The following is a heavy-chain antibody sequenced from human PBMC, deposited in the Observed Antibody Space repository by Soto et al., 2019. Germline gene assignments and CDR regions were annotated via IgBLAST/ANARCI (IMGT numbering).Heavy chain of an antibody. D-gene: IGHD3-10*01. Sequence: QVQLVQSGAEVKKPGSSVKVSCKASGGTFSSYAISWVRQAPGQGLEWMGGIIPIFGTANYAQKCQGRVTITADESTSTADMELSSLRSEDTAGYDCARPYGSGSYSGWFDPWGQGTLVTVSS. CDR3: ARPYGSGSYSGWFDP. J-gene: IGHJ5*02. CDR1: GGTFSSYA. V-gene: IGHV1-69*01. CDR2: IIPIFGTA.